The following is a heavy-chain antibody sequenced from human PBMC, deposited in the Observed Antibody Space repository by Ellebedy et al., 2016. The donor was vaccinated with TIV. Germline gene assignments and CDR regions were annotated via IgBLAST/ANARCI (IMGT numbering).Heavy chain of an antibody. CDR1: LCTFSSYA. V-gene: IGHV1-69*13. D-gene: IGHD5-18*01. Sequence: SVKVSXXASLCTFSSYAISWVRQAPGQGLEWMGGIIPIFGTANYAQKFQGRVTITADESTSTAYMELSSLRSEDTAVYYCARGYSYGPRRDWGQGTLVTVSS. CDR2: IIPIFGTA. J-gene: IGHJ4*02. CDR3: ARGYSYGPRRD.